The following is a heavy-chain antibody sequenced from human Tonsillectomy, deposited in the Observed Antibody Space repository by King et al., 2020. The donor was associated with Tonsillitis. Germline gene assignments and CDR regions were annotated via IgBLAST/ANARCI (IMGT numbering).Heavy chain of an antibody. CDR2: INPNNGGT. J-gene: IGHJ3*01. D-gene: IGHD5-24*01. CDR1: GYTFTGYY. CDR3: AREIWDENEMGT. V-gene: IGHV1-2*02. Sequence: QLVQSGAELKKPGASVKVSCKASGYTFTGYYMHWVRQAPGQGLEWMGWINPNNGGTHYAQKFQGRVTMTGDTSISTAYMELSSLRSDDTAVYYCAREIWDENEMGTWGQGTLVTVSS.